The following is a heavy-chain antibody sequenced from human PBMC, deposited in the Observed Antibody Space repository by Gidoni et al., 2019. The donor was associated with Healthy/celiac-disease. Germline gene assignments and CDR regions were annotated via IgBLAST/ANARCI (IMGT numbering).Heavy chain of an antibody. CDR3: ATDMHYDFLTQSFDY. CDR1: GSTLTELS. V-gene: IGHV1-24*01. CDR2: FDPEDGET. Sequence: QVQLVQSGAEVKKPGASVKVSCKVSGSTLTELSMHGVRQAPGKGLEWMGGFDPEDGETIYAQKFQGRVTMTEDTSTDTAYMELSSLRSEDTAVYYCATDMHYDFLTQSFDYWGQGTLVTVSS. J-gene: IGHJ4*02. D-gene: IGHD3-3*01.